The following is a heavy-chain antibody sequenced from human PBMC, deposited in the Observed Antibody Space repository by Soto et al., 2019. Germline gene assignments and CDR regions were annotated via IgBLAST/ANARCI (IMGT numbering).Heavy chain of an antibody. CDR1: GFTVSSNY. CDR3: ARTCYSGSYFSDY. J-gene: IGHJ4*02. D-gene: IGHD3-10*01. CDR2: TYSDGRT. V-gene: IGHV3-53*01. Sequence: GGSLRLSCAVSGFTVSSNYMNWVRQAPGKGLEWVSITYSDGRTFYADSVKGRFTVVRDDFKNMMYLQMNSLRVEDTAVYYCARTCYSGSYFSDYWGQGTLVTVSS.